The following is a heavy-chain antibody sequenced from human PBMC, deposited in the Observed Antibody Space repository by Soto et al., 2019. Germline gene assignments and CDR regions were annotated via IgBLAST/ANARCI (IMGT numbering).Heavy chain of an antibody. D-gene: IGHD6-19*01. CDR2: ISYDGSNK. CDR1: GFTFSSYG. J-gene: IGHJ6*03. CDR3: AKVPSSGWYGADYYYYYMDV. Sequence: GGSLRLSCAASGFTFSSYGMHWVRQAPGKGLEWVAVISYDGSNKYYADSVKGRFTISRDNSKNTLYLQMNSLRAEDTAVYYCAKVPSSGWYGADYYYYYMDVWGKGTTVTVSS. V-gene: IGHV3-30*18.